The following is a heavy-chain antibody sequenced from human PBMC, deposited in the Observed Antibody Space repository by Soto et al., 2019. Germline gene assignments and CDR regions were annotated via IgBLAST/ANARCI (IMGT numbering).Heavy chain of an antibody. Sequence: LRLSCAASGFTFSNYWMHWVRQVSGKGLVWVSRISTDGDTTNYADSVKGRFTISRDNAKNTLYLQMNGLRAEDTAVYYCARDHCTTTNCYSVWFDPWGQGALVTVSS. CDR3: ARDHCTTTNCYSVWFDP. V-gene: IGHV3-74*01. CDR1: GFTFSNYW. CDR2: ISTDGDTT. J-gene: IGHJ5*02. D-gene: IGHD2-2*01.